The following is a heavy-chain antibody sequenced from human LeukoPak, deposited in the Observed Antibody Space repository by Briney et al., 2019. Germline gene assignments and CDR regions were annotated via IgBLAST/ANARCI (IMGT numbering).Heavy chain of an antibody. D-gene: IGHD6-6*01. CDR1: GYSITSTYY. CDR3: ARHHWDSSSVDY. Sequence: SETLALTCAVSGYSITSTYYWGWIRRPPGKGREWIGTIYHSGSTYYNPSLKSRVTISVDTSKNQFSLRLSSVTAADTAVYYCARHHWDSSSVDYWGQGTLVTVSS. V-gene: IGHV4-38-2*01. J-gene: IGHJ4*02. CDR2: IYHSGST.